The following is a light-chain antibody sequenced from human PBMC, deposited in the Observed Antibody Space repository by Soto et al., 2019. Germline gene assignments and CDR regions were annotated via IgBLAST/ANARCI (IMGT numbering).Light chain of an antibody. CDR2: DAS. CDR3: QQYNTYSYT. V-gene: IGKV1-5*01. CDR1: QSISSW. J-gene: IGKJ2*01. Sequence: DIRMTQSPSILSATVGDRVIITCRASQSISSWLAWYQQKPGKAPKLLIYDASSLESGVPSRFSGSGSGTEFTLTISSLQPDDFATYYCQQYNTYSYTFGQGTKLEIK.